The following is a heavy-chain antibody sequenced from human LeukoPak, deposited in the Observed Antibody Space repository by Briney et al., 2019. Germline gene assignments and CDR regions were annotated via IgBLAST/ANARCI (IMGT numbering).Heavy chain of an antibody. D-gene: IGHD1-1*01. Sequence: GGSLRLSCSASGFTFSAYAMYWVRQAPGKGLEYVSGISSKGGSSFYADSVKGRFTISRDNSKYTLYLQMSSLRAEDTAVYYCVKITSVTGGDCWGQGTRLTVSS. CDR2: ISSKGGSS. CDR3: VKITSVTGGDC. V-gene: IGHV3-64D*09. J-gene: IGHJ4*02. CDR1: GFTFSAYA.